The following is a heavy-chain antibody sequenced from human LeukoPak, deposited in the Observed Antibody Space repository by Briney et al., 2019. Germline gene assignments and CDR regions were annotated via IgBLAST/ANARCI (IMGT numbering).Heavy chain of an antibody. J-gene: IGHJ4*02. CDR1: GGSFSGYY. D-gene: IGHD4-17*01. CDR2: INHSGST. Sequence: SETLSLTCAVYGGSFSGYYWSWIRQPPGKGLEWIGEINHSGSTNYNPSLKSRVTISVDTSKNQFSLELNSVTAADTAVYYCARHATVTSFTFAHWGQGTLVTVSS. V-gene: IGHV4-34*01. CDR3: ARHATVTSFTFAH.